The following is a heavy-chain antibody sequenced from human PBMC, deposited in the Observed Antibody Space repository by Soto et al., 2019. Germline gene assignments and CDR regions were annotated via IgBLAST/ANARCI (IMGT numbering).Heavy chain of an antibody. CDR3: GRALYNWNYYFDY. CDR1: GGSISSYY. J-gene: IGHJ4*02. V-gene: IGHV4-59*01. D-gene: IGHD1-7*01. CDR2: IYYSGST. Sequence: ASETLSLTCTVSGGSISSYYWSWIRQPPGKGLEWIGYIYYSGSTNYNPSLKSRVTMSVDTSKNQFSLKLSSVTAADTAVYYCGRALYNWNYYFDYWGQGTLVTVSS.